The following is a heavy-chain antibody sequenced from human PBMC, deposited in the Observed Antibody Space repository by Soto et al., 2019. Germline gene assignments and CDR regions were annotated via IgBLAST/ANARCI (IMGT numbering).Heavy chain of an antibody. CDR3: ARDDGYNYAFDY. D-gene: IGHD5-12*01. CDR2: IYYSGST. V-gene: IGHV4-39*02. CDR1: GGSISSSSYY. Sequence: SETLSLTCTVSGGSISSSSYYWGWIRQPPGKGLEWIGSIYYSGSTYYNPSLKNRVTISVDTSKNQFSLKLSSVTAEETAVYYCARDDGYNYAFDYWGQGTLVTVSS. J-gene: IGHJ4*02.